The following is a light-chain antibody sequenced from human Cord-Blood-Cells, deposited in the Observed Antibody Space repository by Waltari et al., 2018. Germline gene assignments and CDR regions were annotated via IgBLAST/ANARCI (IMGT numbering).Light chain of an antibody. CDR1: QSVSSY. J-gene: IGKJ5*01. V-gene: IGKV3-11*01. CDR3: QQRSNWPPIT. Sequence: EIVFTQSPATLPLSPGERATLSCRASQSVSSYLAWYQQKPGQAPRLLIYDASNRATGIPARFSGSGSGTDFTVTISSLEPEDFAVYYCQQRSNWPPITFGQGTRLEIK. CDR2: DAS.